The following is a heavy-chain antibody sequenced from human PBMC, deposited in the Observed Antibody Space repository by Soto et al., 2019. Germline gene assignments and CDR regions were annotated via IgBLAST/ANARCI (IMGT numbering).Heavy chain of an antibody. Sequence: SETLSLTCAVYGESFSGYYWSWIRQPPGKGLEWIGEINHSGSTNYNPSLKSRVTISVDTSKNQFSLKLSSVTAADTAVYYCASGTLVVVAATPFHGHYYFDYWGQGTLVTVSS. D-gene: IGHD2-15*01. V-gene: IGHV4-34*01. J-gene: IGHJ4*02. CDR1: GESFSGYY. CDR3: ASGTLVVVAATPFHGHYYFDY. CDR2: INHSGST.